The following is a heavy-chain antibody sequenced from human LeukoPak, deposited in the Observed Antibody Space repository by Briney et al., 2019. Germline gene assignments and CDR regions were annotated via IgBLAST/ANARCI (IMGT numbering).Heavy chain of an antibody. J-gene: IGHJ5*02. V-gene: IGHV4-34*01. Sequence: SETLSLTCAVYGGSFSGYYWSWIRQPPGKGLEWIGEINHSGSTNYNPSLKSRVTISVDTSKNQFSLKLSSVTAADTAVYYCARVLYSSGSYMAPWGQGTLVTVSS. CDR3: ARVLYSSGSYMAP. CDR1: GGSFSGYY. D-gene: IGHD3-10*01. CDR2: INHSGST.